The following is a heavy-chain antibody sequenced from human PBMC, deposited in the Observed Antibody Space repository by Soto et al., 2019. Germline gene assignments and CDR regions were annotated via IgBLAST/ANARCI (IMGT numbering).Heavy chain of an antibody. V-gene: IGHV4-31*03. D-gene: IGHD6-13*01. CDR3: ARGYRPSGYSSSWVFDY. CDR2: IFYSGST. Sequence: QVQLQESGPGLVQPSQTLSLICTVSSGSINSGGYYWNWIRQHPRTGLEWIGSIFYSGSTYYNPFLRSRVTISADTSDNQFSLTLTSVTAADTAVYFCARGYRPSGYSSSWVFDYWGQGTLVDVSS. J-gene: IGHJ4*02. CDR1: SGSINSGGYY.